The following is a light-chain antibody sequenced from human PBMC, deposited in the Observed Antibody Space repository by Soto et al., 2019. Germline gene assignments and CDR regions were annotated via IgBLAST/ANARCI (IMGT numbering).Light chain of an antibody. Sequence: EFVLTQSPGTLSLSPGERATLSCRASQSVSSSYLAWYQQKPGQAPRLLIYGASSRATGIPDRFSGGGSGTDFTLTISRLEPEDFAVYYCQQYGSSQLTFGGGTKVDIK. CDR2: GAS. V-gene: IGKV3-20*01. CDR1: QSVSSSY. CDR3: QQYGSSQLT. J-gene: IGKJ4*01.